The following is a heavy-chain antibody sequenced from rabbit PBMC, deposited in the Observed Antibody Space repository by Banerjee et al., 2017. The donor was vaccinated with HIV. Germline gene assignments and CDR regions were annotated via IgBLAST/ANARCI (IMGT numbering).Heavy chain of an antibody. CDR2: IYVGSSGST. CDR3: ARDYTAYGYGFYRMDL. Sequence: QEQLEESGGDLVKPEGSLTLTCTASGFSFSSYYYMCWVRQAPGKGLEWIACIYVGSSGSTYYATWAKGRFTISKTSSTTVTLEMTSLTAADTATYFCARDYTAYGYGFYRMDLWGPGTLVTVS. D-gene: IGHD6-1*01. J-gene: IGHJ6*01. V-gene: IGHV1S45*01. CDR1: GFSFSSYYY.